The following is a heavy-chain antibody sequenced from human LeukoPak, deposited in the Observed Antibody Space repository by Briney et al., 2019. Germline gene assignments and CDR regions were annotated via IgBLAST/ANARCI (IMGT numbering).Heavy chain of an antibody. V-gene: IGHV4-59*01. J-gene: IGHJ4*02. Sequence: SETLSLTCTVSGGSITSYYWSWIRQPPGKELEWIGYIYYSGSTNYNPSLKSRVTISVDTSKNQFSLNLSSVTAADTAVYYCARYTVTTFLFDYWGQGTLVTVSS. D-gene: IGHD4-17*01. CDR1: GGSITSYY. CDR2: IYYSGST. CDR3: ARYTVTTFLFDY.